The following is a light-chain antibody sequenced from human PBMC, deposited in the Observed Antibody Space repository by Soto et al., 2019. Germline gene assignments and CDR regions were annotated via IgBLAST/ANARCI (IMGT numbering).Light chain of an antibody. CDR2: AAS. Sequence: DIQMTQSPSSLSASVGDRVTITCRASQSISNFLNWYQQKPGKAPKLLIYAASSLQSGVPSRFSGSGSGTDFTLTISSLQPEDFATYYCQQSYNTPGYTFCQGTKLEIK. J-gene: IGKJ2*01. CDR1: QSISNF. V-gene: IGKV1-39*01. CDR3: QQSYNTPGYT.